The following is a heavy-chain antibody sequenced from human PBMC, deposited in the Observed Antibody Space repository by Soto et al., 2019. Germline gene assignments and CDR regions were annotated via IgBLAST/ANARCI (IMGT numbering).Heavy chain of an antibody. Sequence: SETLSLTCTVSGGSISSYYWSWIRQPPGKGLEWIGYIYYSGSTNYNPSLKSRVTISVDTSKNQFSLKLSSVTAADTAVYYCARHFSNSSSWYYFDYWGQGTLVTVSS. CDR3: ARHFSNSSSWYYFDY. V-gene: IGHV4-59*08. J-gene: IGHJ4*02. CDR1: GGSISSYY. CDR2: IYYSGST. D-gene: IGHD6-13*01.